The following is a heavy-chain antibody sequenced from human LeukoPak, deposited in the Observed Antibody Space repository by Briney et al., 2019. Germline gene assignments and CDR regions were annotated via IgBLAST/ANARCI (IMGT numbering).Heavy chain of an antibody. Sequence: PSETLSLTCTVSGGSIRSYYWSWIRQPPGKGLEWIGYIYYSGSTKYNPSLKSRVTISVDTSKNHFSLKLSSVTAADTAVYYCARSRREGTGDSRYFDLWGRGTLVTVSS. V-gene: IGHV4-59*12. CDR3: ARSRREGTGDSRYFDL. CDR2: IYYSGST. J-gene: IGHJ2*01. CDR1: GGSIRSYY. D-gene: IGHD7-27*01.